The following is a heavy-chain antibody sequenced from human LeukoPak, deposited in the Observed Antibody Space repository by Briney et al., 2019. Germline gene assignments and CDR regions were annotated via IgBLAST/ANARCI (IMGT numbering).Heavy chain of an antibody. J-gene: IGHJ4*02. CDR3: ARGLYTMVRGTPPYY. V-gene: IGHV4-61*02. D-gene: IGHD3-10*01. Sequence: SETLSLTCTVSGGSISSGSYYWSWIRQPAGKGLEWIGRIYTSGSTNYNPSLKSRVTISVDTSKNQFSLKLSSVTAADTAVYYCARGLYTMVRGTPPYYWGQGTLVTVSS. CDR2: IYTSGST. CDR1: GGSISSGSYY.